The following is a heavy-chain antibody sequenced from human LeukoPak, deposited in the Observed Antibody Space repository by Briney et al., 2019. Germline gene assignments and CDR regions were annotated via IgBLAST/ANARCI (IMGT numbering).Heavy chain of an antibody. CDR2: INHSGST. CDR3: ARELSGITMVRGVIIRYFGY. CDR1: GGSFSGYY. V-gene: IGHV4-34*01. D-gene: IGHD3-10*01. Sequence: SETLSLTCAVYGGSFSGYYWSWIRQPPGKGLEWIGEINHSGSTNYNPSLKSRVTISVDTSKNQFSLKLSSVTAADTAVYYCARELSGITMVRGVIIRYFGYWGQGTLVTVSS. J-gene: IGHJ4*02.